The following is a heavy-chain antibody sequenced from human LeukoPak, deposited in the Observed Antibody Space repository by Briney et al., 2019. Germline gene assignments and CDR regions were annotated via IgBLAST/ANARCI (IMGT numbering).Heavy chain of an antibody. CDR1: GFTFSSYA. J-gene: IGHJ4*02. V-gene: IGHV3-30-3*01. CDR2: ISYDGSNK. CDR3: AREDSSGYYYQYYFDY. Sequence: GGSLRLSCAASGFTFSSYAMHWVRQAPGKGLEWVAVISYDGSNKYYADSVKGRFTISRDNSKNTLYLQMNSLGAEDTAVYYCAREDSSGYYYQYYFDYWGQGTLVTVSS. D-gene: IGHD3-22*01.